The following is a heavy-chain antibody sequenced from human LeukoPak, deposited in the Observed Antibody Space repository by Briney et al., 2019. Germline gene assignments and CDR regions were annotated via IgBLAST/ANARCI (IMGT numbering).Heavy chain of an antibody. D-gene: IGHD6-19*01. CDR3: ARGKDSSGWSYYYYYYMDV. V-gene: IGHV4-34*01. Sequence: SETLSLTCAVYGGSFSGCYWSWIRQPPGKGLEWIGEINHSGSTNYNPSLKSRVTISVDTSKNQFSLKLSSVTAADTAVYYCARGKDSSGWSYYYYYYMDVWGKGTTVTVSS. J-gene: IGHJ6*03. CDR1: GGSFSGCY. CDR2: INHSGST.